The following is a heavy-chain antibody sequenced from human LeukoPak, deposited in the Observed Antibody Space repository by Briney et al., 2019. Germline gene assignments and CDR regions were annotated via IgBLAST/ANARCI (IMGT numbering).Heavy chain of an antibody. CDR2: INHSGST. CDR3: ARGYCSGGSCYSMLPSYFDY. CDR1: GGSFSGYY. D-gene: IGHD2-15*01. V-gene: IGHV4-34*01. Sequence: PSETLSLTCAVYGGSFSGYYWSWIRQPPGKGLEWIGEINHSGSTNYNPSLKSRVTISVDTSKNLFSLKLSSVTAADTAVYYCARGYCSGGSCYSMLPSYFDYWGQGTLVTVSS. J-gene: IGHJ4*02.